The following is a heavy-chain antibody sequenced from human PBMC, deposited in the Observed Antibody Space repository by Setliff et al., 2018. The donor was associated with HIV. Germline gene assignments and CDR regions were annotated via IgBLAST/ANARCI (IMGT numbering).Heavy chain of an antibody. J-gene: IGHJ6*02. Sequence: GASVKVSCKASGYTFTSYAVNWVRQAPGQGLEWVVWIHTNTGDPTYAPCFTGRFVFSFDTSVSTAYLQISSLKAEDTSVYYCAARGEQLYYYGMDVWGQGTTVTVSS. D-gene: IGHD1-26*01. V-gene: IGHV7-4-1*02. CDR2: IHTNTGDP. CDR3: AARGEQLYYYGMDV. CDR1: GYTFTSYA.